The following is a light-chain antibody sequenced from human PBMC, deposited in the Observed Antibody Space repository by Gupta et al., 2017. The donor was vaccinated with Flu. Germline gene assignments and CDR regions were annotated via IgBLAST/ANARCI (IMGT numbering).Light chain of an antibody. CDR1: QSVLYSSNNKNY. V-gene: IGKV4-1*01. J-gene: IGKJ3*01. Sequence: DIVMTQSPDSVAVSLGERATINCTSSQSVLYSSNNKNYLAWYQQKPGQPPRLLIYWASTRESGVPDRFSGSGSGTDFTLTISSLQAEDVAVYYCQQYYSTLLFTFGPGTKVDI. CDR2: WAS. CDR3: QQYYSTLLFT.